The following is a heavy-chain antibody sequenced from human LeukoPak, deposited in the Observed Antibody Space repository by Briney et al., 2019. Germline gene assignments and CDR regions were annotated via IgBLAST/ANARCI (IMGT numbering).Heavy chain of an antibody. Sequence: ASVKVSCKASGYTFTSYYMHWVRQAPGQGLEWMGIINPSGGSTSYAQKFQGRVTMTRDTSTSTVYMELSSLRSEDTAVYYCARYDFWSGPPGGYYYYMDVWGKGTTVTVSS. CDR3: ARYDFWSGPPGGYYYYMDV. CDR2: INPSGGST. D-gene: IGHD3-3*01. V-gene: IGHV1-46*01. CDR1: GYTFTSYY. J-gene: IGHJ6*03.